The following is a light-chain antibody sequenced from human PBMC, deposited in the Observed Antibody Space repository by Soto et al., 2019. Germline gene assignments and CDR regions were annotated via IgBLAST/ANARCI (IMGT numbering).Light chain of an antibody. V-gene: IGKV1-5*01. Sequence: IQMTHSPSTLSASVGDRVTITCRASQSISSWLAWYQQKPGKAPKLLIYHASSLQSGVPSRFSGIASGTEFTLSISSLQPDDFATYYCQQYSNYPTTFGQGTRLEI. CDR2: HAS. CDR3: QQYSNYPTT. J-gene: IGKJ5*01. CDR1: QSISSW.